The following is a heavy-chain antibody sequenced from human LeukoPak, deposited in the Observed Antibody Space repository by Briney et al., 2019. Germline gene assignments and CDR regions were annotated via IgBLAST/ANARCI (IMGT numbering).Heavy chain of an antibody. CDR2: IYHSGST. J-gene: IGHJ4*02. Sequence: SGTLSLTCAVSGGSISSSNWWSWVRQPPGKGLEWIGEIYHSGSTNYNPSLKSRVTISVDKSKNQFSLKLSSVTAADTAVYYCARGYRIQHYGSGSYYFDYWGQGTLVTVSS. V-gene: IGHV4-4*02. CDR1: GGSISSSNW. D-gene: IGHD3-10*01. CDR3: ARGYRIQHYGSGSYYFDY.